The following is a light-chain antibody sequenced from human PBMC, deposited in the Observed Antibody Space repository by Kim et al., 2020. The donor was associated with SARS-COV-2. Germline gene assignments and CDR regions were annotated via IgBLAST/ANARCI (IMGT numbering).Light chain of an antibody. J-gene: IGLJ1*01. CDR1: SSDVGGYNY. CDR2: DVS. V-gene: IGLV2-11*01. CDR3: CSYAGSSYV. Sequence: PGQSVTISCTGTSSDVGGYNYVSWYQQHPGKAPRLMIYDVSKRPSGVPDRFSGSKSGNTASLTISGLQAEDEADYYCCSYAGSSYVFGTGTQLTVL.